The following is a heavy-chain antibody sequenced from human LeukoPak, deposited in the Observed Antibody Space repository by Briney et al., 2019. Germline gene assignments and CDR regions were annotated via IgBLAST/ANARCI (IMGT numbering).Heavy chain of an antibody. CDR2: IYPGDSDT. Sequence: GQSLKISCKVSGYSFTSYWIVWVRPTTGRGMEWMGTIYPGDSDTRYSPSFQGQVTISADKSISTAYLQWSSLKPSDTAMYYCARRSTSYYFDYWGQGTLVTVSS. CDR3: ARRSTSYYFDY. CDR1: GYSFTSYW. D-gene: IGHD2-2*01. J-gene: IGHJ4*02. V-gene: IGHV5-51*01.